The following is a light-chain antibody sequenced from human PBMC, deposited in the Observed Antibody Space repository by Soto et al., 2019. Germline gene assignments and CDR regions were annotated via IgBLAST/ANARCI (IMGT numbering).Light chain of an antibody. CDR1: QSVSSD. Sequence: EIVMTQSPATVSVSPGERATLFCRASQSVSSDLAWYQQKPGQAPRLLIYGASTRATGIPATFSGSGSGTEFTLTISSLQSEDFAVYYCQQYDNWPWTFGQGTKVDIK. V-gene: IGKV3D-15*01. CDR3: QQYDNWPWT. CDR2: GAS. J-gene: IGKJ1*01.